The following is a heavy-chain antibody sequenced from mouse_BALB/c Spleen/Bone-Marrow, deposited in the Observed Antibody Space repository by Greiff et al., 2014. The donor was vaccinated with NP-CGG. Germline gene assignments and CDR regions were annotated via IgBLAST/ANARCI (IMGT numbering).Heavy chain of an antibody. J-gene: IGHJ2*01. CDR2: IYPGDGDT. CDR1: GYTFTGYW. Sequence: VQVVESGAELARPGASVKLSCKASGYTFTGYWMQWVKQRPGQGLEWIGVIYPGDGDTRYTQKFKGKATLTADKSSSTAYMQRRNLAAEDAAVYYCTIFFYDSTSAYWGQGTTLTVSS. V-gene: IGHV1-87*01. D-gene: IGHD1-1*01. CDR3: TIFFYDSTSAY.